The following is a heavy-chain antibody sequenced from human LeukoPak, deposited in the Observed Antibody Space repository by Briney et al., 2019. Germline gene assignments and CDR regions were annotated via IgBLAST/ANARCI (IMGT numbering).Heavy chain of an antibody. CDR3: ARAYSPPQWSPFDY. D-gene: IGHD6-13*01. CDR2: ISHSGST. Sequence: SETLSLTCTVSGYSISGGYYWGWIRQPPGKGLEWIGSISHSGSTYYNPSLKSRVTISVDTSKNQFSLKLSSVTAADTAVYYCARAYSPPQWSPFDYWGQGTLVTVSS. J-gene: IGHJ4*02. CDR1: GYSISGGYY. V-gene: IGHV4-38-2*02.